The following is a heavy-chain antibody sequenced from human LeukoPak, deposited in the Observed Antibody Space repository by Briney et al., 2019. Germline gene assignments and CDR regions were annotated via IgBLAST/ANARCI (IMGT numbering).Heavy chain of an antibody. CDR2: IDVGSGNT. Sequence: SVKVSCKASGFTFTSSAVQWVRQARGQRLEWIGWIDVGSGNTNYAQKFQERVTITRDMSTSTAYMELSSLRSEDTAVYYCAADAIFGVVTDGAFDYWGQGTLVTVSS. J-gene: IGHJ4*02. CDR3: AADAIFGVVTDGAFDY. CDR1: GFTFTSSA. V-gene: IGHV1-58*01. D-gene: IGHD3-3*01.